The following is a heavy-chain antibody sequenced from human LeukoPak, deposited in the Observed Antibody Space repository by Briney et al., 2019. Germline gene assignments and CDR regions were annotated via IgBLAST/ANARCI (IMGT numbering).Heavy chain of an antibody. J-gene: IGHJ6*03. V-gene: IGHV4-39*01. Sequence: SETLSLTCTVSGGSLTSTSHYWDWVRQPPGKGLEWLGSIYSSGSTYYNPSLKSRVTVSFDTSKNQFSLSLTSVTAADTAVYYCTKRRGYSFGFDYYYMDAWGKGTTVTISS. CDR1: GGSLTSTSHY. CDR3: TKRRGYSFGFDYYYMDA. D-gene: IGHD5-18*01. CDR2: IYSSGST.